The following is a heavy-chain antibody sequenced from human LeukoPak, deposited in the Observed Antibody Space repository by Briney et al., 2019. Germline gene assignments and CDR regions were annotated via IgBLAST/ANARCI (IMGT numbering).Heavy chain of an antibody. CDR2: ISTDTGNP. Sequence: ASVKVSCKASGYTFTSYAMNWVRQAPGQGLEWMGWISTDTGNPTYAQGFTGRFVFSLDTSVSTAYLQISSLKAEDTAVYYCARAHQPLGGLSFPDSWGQGTLVTVSS. V-gene: IGHV7-4-1*02. D-gene: IGHD3-16*02. J-gene: IGHJ5*01. CDR1: GYTFTSYA. CDR3: ARAHQPLGGLSFPDS.